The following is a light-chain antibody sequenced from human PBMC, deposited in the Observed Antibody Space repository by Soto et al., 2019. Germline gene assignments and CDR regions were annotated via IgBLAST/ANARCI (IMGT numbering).Light chain of an antibody. Sequence: DIQMTQSPSSLSASVGDRVTITCRASQSISSYLNWYQQKPGIAPKLLIYAASSLQSGVPSRFSGSGSGTDFTLTISSLQPEDFATYYCQQSYSTPQTFCGGTKVEIK. CDR2: AAS. CDR3: QQSYSTPQT. J-gene: IGKJ4*01. CDR1: QSISSY. V-gene: IGKV1-39*01.